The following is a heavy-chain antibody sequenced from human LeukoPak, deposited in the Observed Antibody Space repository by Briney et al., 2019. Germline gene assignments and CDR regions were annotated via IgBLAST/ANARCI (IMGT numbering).Heavy chain of an antibody. CDR3: ATAIPYG. D-gene: IGHD2-2*01. CDR1: GYTFLDYY. V-gene: IGHV1-69-2*01. J-gene: IGHJ4*02. Sequence: GATVKLSCKAAGYTFLDYYIQWIQQAPGKGLEWMGRLDPENGETIYAEKFRGRVTMTADTSIDTAYLELNNLRFEDTAVYYCATAIPYGWGQGTLVTVSS. CDR2: LDPENGET.